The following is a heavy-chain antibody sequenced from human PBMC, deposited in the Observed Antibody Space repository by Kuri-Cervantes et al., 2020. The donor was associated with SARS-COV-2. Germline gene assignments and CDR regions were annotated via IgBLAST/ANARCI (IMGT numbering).Heavy chain of an antibody. CDR3: AREPQGYSGYDYFDY. Sequence: GESLKISCAASGFTISDYYMTWIRQTPGKGLEWVSYISASGEIIYYADSVKGRFTISRDIAKNSLYLQMNSLRAEDTAVYYCAREPQGYSGYDYFDYWGQGTLVTVSS. CDR2: ISASGEII. D-gene: IGHD5-12*01. J-gene: IGHJ4*02. V-gene: IGHV3-11*04. CDR1: GFTISDYY.